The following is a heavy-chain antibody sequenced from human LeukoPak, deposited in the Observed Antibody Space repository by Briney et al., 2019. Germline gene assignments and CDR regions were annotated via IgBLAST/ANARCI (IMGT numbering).Heavy chain of an antibody. CDR2: INSDGTST. CDR1: GFTLSNYW. CDR3: AREAKH. V-gene: IGHV3-74*01. D-gene: IGHD1-26*01. J-gene: IGHJ1*01. Sequence: GGSLRLSCAASGFTLSNYWMHWVRQAPGKGLMWVSRINSDGTSTTYADSVQGRFTISRDNAKNTLYLQMSSLRAEDTAVYYCAREAKHWGQGTLVTVSS.